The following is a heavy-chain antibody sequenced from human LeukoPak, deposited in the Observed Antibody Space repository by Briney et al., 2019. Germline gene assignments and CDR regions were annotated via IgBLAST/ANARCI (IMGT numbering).Heavy chain of an antibody. CDR2: IIPILGIA. D-gene: IGHD6-6*01. CDR1: GGTFSSYA. J-gene: IGHJ4*02. CDR3: ARGRAVSARPED. V-gene: IGHV1-69*04. Sequence: SVKVSCKASGGTFSSYAISWVRQAPGQGLEWMGRIIPILGIANYAQKFQGRVTMTRDTSTSTVYMELSSLRSEDTAVYYCARGRAVSARPEDWGQGTLVTVSS.